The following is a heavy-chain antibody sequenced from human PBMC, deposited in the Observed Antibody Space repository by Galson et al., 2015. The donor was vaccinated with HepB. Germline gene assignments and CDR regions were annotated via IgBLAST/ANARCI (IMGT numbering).Heavy chain of an antibody. CDR3: ARDSSPGSYYYGSGSYHQPPSYFDY. CDR1: GYTFTSYG. J-gene: IGHJ4*02. Sequence: SVKVSCKASGYTFTSYGISWVRQAPGQGLEWMGWISAYNGNTNYAQKLQGRVTMTTDTSTSTAYMELRSLRSDDTAVYYCARDSSPGSYYYGSGSYHQPPSYFDYWGQGTLVTVSS. D-gene: IGHD3-10*01. CDR2: ISAYNGNT. V-gene: IGHV1-18*04.